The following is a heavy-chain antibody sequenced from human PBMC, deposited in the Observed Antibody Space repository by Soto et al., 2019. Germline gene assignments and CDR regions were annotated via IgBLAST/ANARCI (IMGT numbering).Heavy chain of an antibody. J-gene: IGHJ1*01. D-gene: IGHD3-3*01. CDR3: ARSPGGGVSLFQH. CDR2: ISYDGSNK. CDR1: GFTFSSYA. V-gene: IGHV3-30-3*01. Sequence: QVQLVESGGGVVQPGRSLRLSCAASGFTFSSYAMHWVRQAPGKGLEWVAVISYDGSNKYYADSVKGRFTISRDNSKNTLYLQMNSLRAEDTAVYYCARSPGGGVSLFQHWGQGTLVTVSS.